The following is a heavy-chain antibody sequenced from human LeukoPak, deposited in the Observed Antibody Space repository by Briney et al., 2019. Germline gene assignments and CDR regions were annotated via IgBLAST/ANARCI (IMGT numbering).Heavy chain of an antibody. V-gene: IGHV3-48*01. D-gene: IGHD2/OR15-2a*01. CDR1: GFTFSSYS. Sequence: RGSLRLSCAASGFTFSSYSMNWVRQAPGKGLEWVSYITSSSSTIYYADSVKGRFTISRDNAKDSLYLQMNGLRAEDTAVYYCAKASTWAEFYYYYMDVWGKGTTVTVSS. CDR3: AKASTWAEFYYYYMDV. CDR2: ITSSSSTI. J-gene: IGHJ6*03.